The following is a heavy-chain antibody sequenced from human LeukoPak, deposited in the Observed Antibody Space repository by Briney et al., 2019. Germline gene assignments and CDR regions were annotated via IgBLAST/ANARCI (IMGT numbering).Heavy chain of an antibody. CDR2: IYYSGST. V-gene: IGHV4-59*08. D-gene: IGHD6-13*01. CDR1: GGSISSYY. Sequence: LETLSLTCTVSGGSISSYYWSWIRQPPGKALEWIGYIYYSGSTNYHPSLKRRVTISVDTSKNQVSLKLSSVTAADTAVYYCARHGRGVADPWGQGTLVTVSS. J-gene: IGHJ5*02. CDR3: ARHGRGVADP.